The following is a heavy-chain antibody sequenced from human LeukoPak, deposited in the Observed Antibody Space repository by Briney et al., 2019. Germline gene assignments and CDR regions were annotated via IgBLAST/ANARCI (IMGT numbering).Heavy chain of an antibody. V-gene: IGHV3-23*01. CDR2: TSSSDAGT. CDR1: GFTFSSSA. CDR3: ARDRIGRWLQFGYYYYMDV. J-gene: IGHJ6*03. D-gene: IGHD5-24*01. Sequence: PGGSLRLSCAASGFTFSSSAMSWVRQAPGKGLEWVSATSSSDAGTYLADSVRGRFTISRDNSKNTLYLQMNSLRAEDTAVYYCARDRIGRWLQFGYYYYMDVWGKGTTVTVSS.